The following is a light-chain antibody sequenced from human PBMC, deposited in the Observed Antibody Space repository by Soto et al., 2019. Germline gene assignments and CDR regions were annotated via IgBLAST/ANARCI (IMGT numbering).Light chain of an antibody. CDR3: QQGYSTPYT. CDR1: QSISSY. J-gene: IGKJ2*01. V-gene: IGKV1-39*01. CDR2: TAS. Sequence: DIQMTQSPSSLSASVGDRVTITCRASQSISSYLNWYQQKPGNAPKLLIYTASSLQVGVPSRFSGSGSGTDFTLTISSLQPEDFATYYCQQGYSTPYTFGQGTKLEIK.